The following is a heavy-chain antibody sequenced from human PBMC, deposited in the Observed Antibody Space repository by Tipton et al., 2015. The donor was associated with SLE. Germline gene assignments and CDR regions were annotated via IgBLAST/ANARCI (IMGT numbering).Heavy chain of an antibody. J-gene: IGHJ4*02. CDR2: IHYSGRT. Sequence: LRLSCSVSNYPVSNGFYWGWIRQPPGRGLEWIGSIHYSGRTFSNPSLTSRVTISVDTSKRQFSLRLRSVTAADTAVYYCALVRFLEWSSYFDYWGRGTLVTVSS. D-gene: IGHD3-3*01. V-gene: IGHV4-38-2*02. CDR1: NYPVSNGFY. CDR3: ALVRFLEWSSYFDY.